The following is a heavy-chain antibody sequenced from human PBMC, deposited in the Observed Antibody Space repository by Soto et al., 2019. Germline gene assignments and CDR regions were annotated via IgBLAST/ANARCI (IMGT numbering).Heavy chain of an antibody. CDR3: AREGFTTYYYYTMDV. CDR1: GYTFTSYA. V-gene: IGHV1-3*01. CDR2: INAGNGNT. Sequence: ASVKVSCKASGYTFTSYAMHWVRQAPGQRLDWMGWINAGNGNTKYSQKFQGRVTINRDTSASTAYMELSSLRSEDTAVYYCAREGFTTYYYYTMDVWGQGTTVTVSS. J-gene: IGHJ6*02. D-gene: IGHD3-22*01.